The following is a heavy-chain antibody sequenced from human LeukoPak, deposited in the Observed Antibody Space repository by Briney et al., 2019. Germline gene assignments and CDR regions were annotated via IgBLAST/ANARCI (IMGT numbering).Heavy chain of an antibody. CDR3: ARDSGIAPAGYYHYYGMDV. J-gene: IGHJ6*02. D-gene: IGHD6-13*01. V-gene: IGHV3-7*01. Sequence: PGGSLRLSCAASGFTFSSYWMSWVRQAPGKGLDGVASIKQDGSEKYYVDSVKGRFTISRDNAKKSLFLQMNSLRAEDTAVYYCARDSGIAPAGYYHYYGMDVWGQGTTVTVSS. CDR1: GFTFSSYW. CDR2: IKQDGSEK.